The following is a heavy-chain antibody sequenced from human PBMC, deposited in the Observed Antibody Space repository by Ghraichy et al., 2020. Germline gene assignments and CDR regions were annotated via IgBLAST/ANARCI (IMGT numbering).Heavy chain of an antibody. CDR1: GSSISSYY. V-gene: IGHV4-59*08. CDR3: ATHARLAAAGKLTPYFAN. J-gene: IGHJ4*02. Sequence: SETLSLTCIVSGSSISSYYWSWIRQPPGKGLEWIGYTIFSEITNYNPSLQSRVTISVDTPKNQFSLKLTSVTAADTAVYYCATHARLAAAGKLTPYFANWGQGTLITVSS. CDR2: TIFSEIT. D-gene: IGHD6-25*01.